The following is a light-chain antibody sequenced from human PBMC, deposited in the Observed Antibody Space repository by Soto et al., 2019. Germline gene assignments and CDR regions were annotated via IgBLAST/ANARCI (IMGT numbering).Light chain of an antibody. CDR2: GPS. V-gene: IGKV3D-20*02. CDR1: QNVNSNH. CDR3: QQRSTWPPIT. J-gene: IGKJ5*01. Sequence: EIGWTQYPGTLSLSPGERATLSCRASQNVNSNHIAWYQQKPGQAPRLLIYGPSSRATGIPERFSGSGSGTDFTLTISSLEPEDAALYYCQQRSTWPPITFGQRTRLEI.